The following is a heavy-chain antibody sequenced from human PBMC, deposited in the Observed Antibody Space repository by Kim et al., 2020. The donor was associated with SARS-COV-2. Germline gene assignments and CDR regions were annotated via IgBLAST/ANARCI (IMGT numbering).Heavy chain of an antibody. V-gene: IGHV3-23*01. Sequence: GGSLRLSCVGSGFTFSTSPMAWVRQGPGKGLQWVSGISGSDDSTYYADSVKGRFTISRDNSRDTLYLQMTNLTAEDTAVYYCVKTVGASDWGQGTLVTVS. CDR3: VKTVGASD. CDR2: ISGSDDST. D-gene: IGHD1-26*01. CDR1: GFTFSTSP. J-gene: IGHJ4*02.